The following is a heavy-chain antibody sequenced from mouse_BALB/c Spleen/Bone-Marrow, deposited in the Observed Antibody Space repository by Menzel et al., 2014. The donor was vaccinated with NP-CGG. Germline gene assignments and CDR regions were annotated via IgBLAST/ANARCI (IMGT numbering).Heavy chain of an antibody. D-gene: IGHD1-1*02. CDR2: IYPSTGYT. Sequence: VQVVESGAELAKPGASVKMSCKASGYTFTNYWMHWVKQRPGQGLEWIGYIYPSTGYTEYNQKFKDKATLTSDKSSSTAYMQXXSLTXEDXXXYXCAGGRFAYWGQGTLVTVSA. J-gene: IGHJ3*01. CDR3: AGGRFAY. CDR1: GYTFTNYW. V-gene: IGHV1-7*01.